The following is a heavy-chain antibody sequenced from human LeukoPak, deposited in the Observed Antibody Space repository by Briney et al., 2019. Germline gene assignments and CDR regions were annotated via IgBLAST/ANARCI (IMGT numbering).Heavy chain of an antibody. V-gene: IGHV3-23*01. CDR1: GFTFSSYA. D-gene: IGHD5-18*01. CDR3: AKDLRGYNYGFYFDY. CDR2: ISGSGGST. J-gene: IGHJ4*02. Sequence: GGSLRLSCAASGFTFSSYAMSWVRQAPGKGLEWASAISGSGGSTYYADSVKGRFTISRDNSKNTLYLQMNSLRAEDTAVYYCAKDLRGYNYGFYFDYWGQGTLVTVSS.